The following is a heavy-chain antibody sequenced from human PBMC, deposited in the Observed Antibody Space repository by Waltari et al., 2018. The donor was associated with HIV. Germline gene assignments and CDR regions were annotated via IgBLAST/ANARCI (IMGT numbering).Heavy chain of an antibody. CDR2: IYPDDTT. CDR3: ATGVRYYGP. CDR1: IFCVSGKP. Sequence: AESGGGLIQPGGSLGLSCPAAIFCVSGKPVTWIRQAPGGSLEWVAVIYPDDTTHYADSVSGRFTISRAKSRTTVLLLMNGLFVDDTATYFCATGVRYYGPWGQGTRVTVSS. D-gene: IGHD3-10*01. V-gene: IGHV3-53*01. J-gene: IGHJ5*02.